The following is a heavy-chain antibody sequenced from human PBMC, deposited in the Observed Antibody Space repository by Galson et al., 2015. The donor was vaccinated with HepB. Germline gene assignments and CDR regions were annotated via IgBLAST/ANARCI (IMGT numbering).Heavy chain of an antibody. D-gene: IGHD4-23*01. CDR2: IIHILGIA. CDR3: ARDQATVVTPAY. J-gene: IGHJ4*02. CDR1: GGTFSSYT. V-gene: IGHV1-69*04. Sequence: SVKVSCKASGGTFSSYTISWGRQSPGQGLEWMGRIIHILGIANYAQTFQGRVTITADKSTSTAYMALSSLRSEDTAVYYCARDQATVVTPAYWGQGTLVTVSS.